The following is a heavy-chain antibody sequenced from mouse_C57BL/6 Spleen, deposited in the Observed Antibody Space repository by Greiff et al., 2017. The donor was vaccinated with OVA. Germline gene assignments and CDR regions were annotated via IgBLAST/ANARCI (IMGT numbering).Heavy chain of an antibody. Sequence: QVQLQQSGPELVKPGASVKISCKASGYAFSSSWMNWVKQRPGKGLEWIGRIYPGDGDTNYNGKFKGKATLTADKSSSTAYMQLSSLTSEDSAVYFCAREELDQGFAYWGQGTLVTVSA. CDR3: AREELDQGFAY. CDR1: GYAFSSSW. J-gene: IGHJ3*01. CDR2: IYPGDGDT. V-gene: IGHV1-82*01.